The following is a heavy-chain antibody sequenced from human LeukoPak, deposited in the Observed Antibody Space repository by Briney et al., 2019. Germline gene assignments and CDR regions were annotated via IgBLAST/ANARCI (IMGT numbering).Heavy chain of an antibody. Sequence: PGGSLRLSCAASGFTFSSYSMNWVRQAPGKGLEWVSSISSSNSYIYYADSVKGRFTISRDNAKNSLYLQMNSLRAEDTAVYYRARDCSSSWYGGYYYYYYLDVWGKGTTVTVSS. CDR3: ARDCSSSWYGGYYYYYYLDV. CDR1: GFTFSSYS. D-gene: IGHD6-13*01. CDR2: ISSSNSYI. J-gene: IGHJ6*03. V-gene: IGHV3-21*01.